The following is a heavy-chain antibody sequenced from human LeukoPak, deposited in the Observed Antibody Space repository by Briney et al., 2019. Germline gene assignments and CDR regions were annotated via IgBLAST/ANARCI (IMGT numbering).Heavy chain of an antibody. CDR3: ASSITMVRGVLYYGMDV. V-gene: IGHV1-8*01. CDR1: GYTFTSYD. CDR2: MNPNSGNT. D-gene: IGHD3-10*01. Sequence: ASVKVSCKASGYTFTSYDINWVRQATGQGLKWMGWMNPNSGNTGYAQKFQGRVTMTRNTSISTAYMELSSLRSEDTAVYYCASSITMVRGVLYYGMDVWGQGTTVTVSS. J-gene: IGHJ6*02.